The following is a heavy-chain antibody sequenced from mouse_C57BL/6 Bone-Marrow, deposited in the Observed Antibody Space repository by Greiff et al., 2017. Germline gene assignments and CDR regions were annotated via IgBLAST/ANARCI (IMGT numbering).Heavy chain of an antibody. Sequence: VQLQQSGAELMKPGASVKLSCKATGYTFTGYCIEWVKQRPGHGLEWIGEILPGSGSTNYNEKFKGKATFTADTSSNTAYMQLSSLTTEDSANYYSARRDGNGWFAYWGQGTLVTVGA. J-gene: IGHJ3*01. CDR1: GYTFTGYC. D-gene: IGHD2-1*01. CDR2: ILPGSGST. CDR3: ARRDGNGWFAY. V-gene: IGHV1-9*01.